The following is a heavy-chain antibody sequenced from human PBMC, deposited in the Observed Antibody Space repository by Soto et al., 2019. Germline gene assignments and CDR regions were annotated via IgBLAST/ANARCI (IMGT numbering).Heavy chain of an antibody. J-gene: IGHJ3*02. V-gene: IGHV1-69*02. D-gene: IGHD3-10*01. CDR1: GGTFSSYT. CDR3: ARYGSGSYRSNDAFDI. CDR2: IIPILGIA. Sequence: SVKVSCKASGGTFSSYTISWVRQAPGQGLEWMGRIIPILGIANYAQKFQGRVTITADKSTSTAYMELSSLRSEDTAVYYCARYGSGSYRSNDAFDIWGQGTMVTVSS.